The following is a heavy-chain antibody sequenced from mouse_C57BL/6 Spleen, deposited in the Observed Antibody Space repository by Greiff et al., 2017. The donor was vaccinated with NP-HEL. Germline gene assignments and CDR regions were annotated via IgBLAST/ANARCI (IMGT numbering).Heavy chain of an antibody. D-gene: IGHD2-10*01. V-gene: IGHV1-64*01. Sequence: QVQLQQPGAELVKPGASVKLSCKASGYTFTSYWMHWVKQRPGQGLEWLGMIHPNSGSTNYNEKFKSKATLTVDKSSSTAYMQLSSLTSEDSAVYYCARGEAYYGNPRFAYWGQGTLVTVSA. CDR1: GYTFTSYW. CDR3: ARGEAYYGNPRFAY. J-gene: IGHJ3*01. CDR2: IHPNSGST.